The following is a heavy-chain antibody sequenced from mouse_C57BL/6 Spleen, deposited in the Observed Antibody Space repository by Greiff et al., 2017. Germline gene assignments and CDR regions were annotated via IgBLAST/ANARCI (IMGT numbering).Heavy chain of an antibody. Sequence: EVKLMESGGGLVQPGGSMKLSCVASGFTFSNYWMNWVRQSPEKGLEWVAQIRLKSDNYATHYAESVKGRFTISRDDSKSSVYLQMNNLRAEDTGIYYCTVVTTWFAYWGQGTLVTVSA. CDR2: IRLKSDNYAT. D-gene: IGHD2-5*01. J-gene: IGHJ3*01. V-gene: IGHV6-3*01. CDR3: TVVTTWFAY. CDR1: GFTFSNYW.